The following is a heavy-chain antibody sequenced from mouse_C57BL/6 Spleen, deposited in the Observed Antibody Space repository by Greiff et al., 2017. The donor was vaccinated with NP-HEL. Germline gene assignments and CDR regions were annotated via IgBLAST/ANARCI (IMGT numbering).Heavy chain of an antibody. D-gene: IGHD2-4*01. J-gene: IGHJ2*01. CDR1: GYTFTDYY. Sequence: VQLQQSGPELVKPGASVKISCKASGYTFTDYYINWVKQRPGQGLEWIGWIFPGSGSTYSNEKFKGKATLTVDKSSSTAYMLLSSLTSEDSAVYFCARSYDYDLAFDYWGQGTTLTVSS. CDR2: IFPGSGST. V-gene: IGHV1-75*01. CDR3: ARSYDYDLAFDY.